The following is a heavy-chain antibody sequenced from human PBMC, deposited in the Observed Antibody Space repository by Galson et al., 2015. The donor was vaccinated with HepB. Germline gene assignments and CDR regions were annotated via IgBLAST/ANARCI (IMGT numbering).Heavy chain of an antibody. CDR2: IYYSGST. CDR1: GGSISSSSYY. Sequence: SETLSLTCTVSGGSISSSSYYWGWIRQPPGKGLEWIGSIYYSGSTYYNPSLKSRVTISVDTSKNQFSLKLSSVTAADTAVYYCARRAPSDCSSTSCYWGFFDYWGQGTLVTVSS. D-gene: IGHD2-2*01. CDR3: ARRAPSDCSSTSCYWGFFDY. V-gene: IGHV4-39*01. J-gene: IGHJ4*02.